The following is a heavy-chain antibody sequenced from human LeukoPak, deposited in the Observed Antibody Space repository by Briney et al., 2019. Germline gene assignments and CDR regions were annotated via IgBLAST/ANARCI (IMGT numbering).Heavy chain of an antibody. D-gene: IGHD3-10*01. V-gene: IGHV4-4*09. CDR3: ARGSGSYYRYYYYYMDV. Sequence: PSETLSLTCTVSGGSISSYYWSWIRQPPGKGLEWIGYIYTSGSTNYNPSLKSRVTISVDTSKNQFSLKLSSVTAADTAVYYCARGSGSYYRYYYYYMDVWGKGTTVAVSS. CDR1: GGSISSYY. CDR2: IYTSGST. J-gene: IGHJ6*03.